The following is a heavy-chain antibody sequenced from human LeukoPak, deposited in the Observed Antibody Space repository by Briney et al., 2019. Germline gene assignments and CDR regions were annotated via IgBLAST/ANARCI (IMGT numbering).Heavy chain of an antibody. CDR1: VGTLINYA. V-gene: IGHV1-69*04. CDR3: AEGGIAAPDSAYYYYGMDV. CDR2: IIPILGIA. J-gene: IGHJ6*02. Sequence: SVTVSFKASVGTLINYAISWVRQAPGQGLEWMGRIIPILGIANYAQKFQGRCTITADKSTSTAHMELSSLRSEDTAVYYCAEGGIAAPDSAYYYYGMDVWGQGTTVTVSS. D-gene: IGHD6-6*01.